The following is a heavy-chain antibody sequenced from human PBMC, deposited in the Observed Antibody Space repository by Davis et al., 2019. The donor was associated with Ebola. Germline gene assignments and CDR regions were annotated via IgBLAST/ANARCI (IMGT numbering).Heavy chain of an antibody. CDR2: ISSSSSYI. CDR1: GFTFSDYS. J-gene: IGHJ6*02. D-gene: IGHD2-2*01. Sequence: GESPNTPCAASGFTFSDYSMSWIRQAPGKGLAWVSYISSSSSYINYADCVKGRFTISRDNAKNSLYLQMNSLRAEDTAVYYCAREKRIVVVPAAFSDYYYYYGMDVWGQGTTVTVSS. CDR3: AREKRIVVVPAAFSDYYYYYGMDV. V-gene: IGHV3-11*06.